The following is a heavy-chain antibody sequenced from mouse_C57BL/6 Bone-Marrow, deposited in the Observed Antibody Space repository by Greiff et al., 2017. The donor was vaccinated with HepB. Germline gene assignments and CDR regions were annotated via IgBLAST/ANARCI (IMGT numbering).Heavy chain of an antibody. V-gene: IGHV1-39*01. CDR1: GYSFTDYN. CDR2: INPNYGTT. J-gene: IGHJ1*03. Sequence: VQLKESGPELVKPGASVKISCKASGYSFTDYNMNWVKQSNGKSLEWIGVINPNYGTTSYNQKFKGKATLTVDQSSSTAYMQLNSLTSEDSAVYYCAREYYGSSYWYFDVWGTGTTVTVSS. CDR3: AREYYGSSYWYFDV. D-gene: IGHD1-1*01.